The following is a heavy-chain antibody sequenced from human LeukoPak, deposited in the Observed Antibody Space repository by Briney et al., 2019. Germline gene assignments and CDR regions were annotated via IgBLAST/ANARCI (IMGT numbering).Heavy chain of an antibody. Sequence: SETLSLTCTVSGGSISSYYWSWIRQPPGKGLEWIGYIYYSGSTNYNPSLKRRVTISVDTSKNQFSLKLSSVTAADTAVYYCARVSSSWSFYWFDPWGQGTLVTVSS. D-gene: IGHD6-13*01. V-gene: IGHV4-59*01. J-gene: IGHJ5*02. CDR3: ARVSSSWSFYWFDP. CDR2: IYYSGST. CDR1: GGSISSYY.